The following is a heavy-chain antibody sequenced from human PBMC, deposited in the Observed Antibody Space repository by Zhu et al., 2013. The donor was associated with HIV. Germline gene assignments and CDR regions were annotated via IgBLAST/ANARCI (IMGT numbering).Heavy chain of an antibody. Sequence: QVQLMQSGPEVKKPGASVKVSCKASGYTFTSYGISWVRQAPGQGLEWMGWISAYNGNTNYGQKFQGRVTMTTDTSTTTAYMEMRSLRSDDTAVYYCARDSYDSSDYYLSTGMDVWGQGP. J-gene: IGHJ6*02. D-gene: IGHD3-22*01. CDR3: ARDSYDSSDYYLSTGMDV. CDR1: GYTFTSYG. V-gene: IGHV1-18*04. CDR2: ISAYNGNT.